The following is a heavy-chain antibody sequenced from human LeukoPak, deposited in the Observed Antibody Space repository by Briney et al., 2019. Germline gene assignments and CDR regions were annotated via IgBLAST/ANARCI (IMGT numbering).Heavy chain of an antibody. J-gene: IGHJ4*02. Sequence: PGGSLRLSCAASGFTLSSNYMSWVRQAPGKGLEWVSVIYRGGSTYYADSVKGRFTISRDNSKNTLYLQMNSLRAEDTAVYYCAKGTLLGYSYGYFFDYWGQGTLVTVSS. CDR2: IYRGGST. CDR3: AKGTLLGYSYGYFFDY. D-gene: IGHD5-18*01. V-gene: IGHV3-66*02. CDR1: GFTLSSNY.